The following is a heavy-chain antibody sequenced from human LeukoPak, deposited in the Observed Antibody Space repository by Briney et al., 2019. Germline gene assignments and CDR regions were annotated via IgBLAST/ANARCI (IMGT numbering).Heavy chain of an antibody. V-gene: IGHV3-53*01. J-gene: IGHJ4*02. CDR2: IYSGGST. Sequence: TGGSLRLSCAASGFTVSSNYMSWVRQAPGKGLEWVSVIYSGGSTYYADSVKGRFTISRDNSKNTLYLQMNSLRAEDTAVYYCARAVNQWLHHHFDYWGQGILVTVSS. D-gene: IGHD5-12*01. CDR1: GFTVSSNY. CDR3: ARAVNQWLHHHFDY.